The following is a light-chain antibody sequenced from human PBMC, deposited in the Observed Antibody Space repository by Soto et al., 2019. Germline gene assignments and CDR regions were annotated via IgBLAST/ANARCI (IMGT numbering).Light chain of an antibody. CDR3: QQYNNWPPYT. V-gene: IGKV3-15*01. Sequence: EIVMTQSPATLSVSPGERATLSCRASQSVSSNLAWYQQKPGQAPRLLIYGASTRATGIPARFSGGGSGTEVTLTISSLQSEDFAVYYCQQYNNWPPYTFGQGTQLEIK. CDR2: GAS. J-gene: IGKJ2*01. CDR1: QSVSSN.